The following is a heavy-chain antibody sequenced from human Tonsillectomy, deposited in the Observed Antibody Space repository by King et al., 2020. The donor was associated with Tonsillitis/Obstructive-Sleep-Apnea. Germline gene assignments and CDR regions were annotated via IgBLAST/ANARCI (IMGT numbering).Heavy chain of an antibody. CDR3: ARHRGGVCSGGSCYPPGAFDI. J-gene: IGHJ3*02. CDR2: IYSGGST. CDR1: GFTVSSNY. V-gene: IGHV3-66*04. Sequence: QLVQSGGGLVQPGGSLRLSCAASGFTVSSNYMSWVRQAPGKGLEWVSVIYSGGSTSYADSVKGRFTISRDNSKNTLYLQMNSLRAEDTAVYYCARHRGGVCSGGSCYPPGAFDIWGQGTMVTVSS. D-gene: IGHD2-15*01.